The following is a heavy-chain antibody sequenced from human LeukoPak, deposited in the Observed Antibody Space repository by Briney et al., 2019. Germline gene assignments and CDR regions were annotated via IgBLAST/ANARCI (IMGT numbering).Heavy chain of an antibody. CDR1: GGSISSYY. J-gene: IGHJ6*03. V-gene: IGHV4-59*08. D-gene: IGHD2-2*02. CDR2: IYYSGST. CDR3: ARHSTYCSSTSCHKRNYYYYMDV. Sequence: PSETLSLTCTVSGGSISSYYWSWLRQPPGKGLEGIGYIYYSGSTNYNPSLTSRVTISVDTSKNQFSLKLSSVTAADTAVYYCARHSTYCSSTSCHKRNYYYYMDVWGKGTTVTVSS.